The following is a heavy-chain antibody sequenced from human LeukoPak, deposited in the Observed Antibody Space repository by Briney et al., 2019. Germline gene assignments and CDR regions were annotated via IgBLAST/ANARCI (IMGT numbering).Heavy chain of an antibody. Sequence: GGSLRLSCAVSGITLSNYGMSWVRQAPGKGLEWVAGISDSGGSTNYADSVKGRFTISRDNPKNALYLQMNSLRAEDTAVYFCARRGVVIRVILVGFHKEAFYFDSWGQGALVTVSS. CDR2: ISDSGGST. CDR3: ARRGVVIRVILVGFHKEAFYFDS. V-gene: IGHV3-23*01. J-gene: IGHJ4*02. CDR1: GITLSNYG. D-gene: IGHD3-22*01.